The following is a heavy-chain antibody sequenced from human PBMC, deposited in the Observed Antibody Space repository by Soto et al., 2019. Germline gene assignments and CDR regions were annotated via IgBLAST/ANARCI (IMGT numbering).Heavy chain of an antibody. CDR2: IIPIFGTA. Sequence: AVNVSCKASAGTFSSYAISWVRQAPGQGLEWMGGIIPIFGTANYAQKFQGRVTITADQSTSTAYMELSSLRSEDTPVYYCARGKKSIAAAGPYDHYGMDVWGQGTTVTVSS. CDR3: ARGKKSIAAAGPYDHYGMDV. J-gene: IGHJ6*02. CDR1: AGTFSSYA. V-gene: IGHV1-69*13. D-gene: IGHD6-13*01.